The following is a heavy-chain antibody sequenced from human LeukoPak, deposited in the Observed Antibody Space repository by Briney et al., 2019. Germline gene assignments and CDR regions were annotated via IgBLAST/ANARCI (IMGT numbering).Heavy chain of an antibody. V-gene: IGHV3-23*01. Sequence: GGTLRLSCVDSGSAFNTYGMNWVRQSPGKGLEWVSGISGSGGTIHYADSVKGRFTISRDNSKNTLYLQMNSLRVEDTAVYFCEKDFLGSGLYGYSPWGQGTLVIVS. CDR1: GSAFNTYG. D-gene: IGHD5-18*01. CDR2: ISGSGGTI. J-gene: IGHJ5*02. CDR3: EKDFLGSGLYGYSP.